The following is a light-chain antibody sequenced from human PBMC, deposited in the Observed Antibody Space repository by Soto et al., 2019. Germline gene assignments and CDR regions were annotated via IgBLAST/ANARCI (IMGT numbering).Light chain of an antibody. CDR2: SDN. CDR1: SSNIGAGYD. J-gene: IGLJ2*01. CDR3: QSFDSRPREL. Sequence: QAVVTQPPSVSGAPGQRVTISCTGSSSNIGAGYDVHWYQQLPGTAPKLLIYSDNNRPSGVPDRFSASKSGASASLAITGLQAEDEADYYCQSFDSRPRELFGGGTKVTVL. V-gene: IGLV1-40*03.